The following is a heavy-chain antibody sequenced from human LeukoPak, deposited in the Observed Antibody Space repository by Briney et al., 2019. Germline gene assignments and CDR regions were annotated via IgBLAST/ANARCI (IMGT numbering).Heavy chain of an antibody. CDR3: ASQPYYDILTGYSHFDY. J-gene: IGHJ4*02. CDR1: GGSISSSSYY. CDR2: LYYSGST. D-gene: IGHD3-9*01. V-gene: IGHV4-39*01. Sequence: KPSETLSLTCTVSGGSISSSSYYWGWIRQPPGKVLEWIGRLYYSGSTYYNPSLKSRGTMSVDTSKNQFSLKLSSVTAADTAVYYCASQPYYDILTGYSHFDYWGQGTLVTVSS.